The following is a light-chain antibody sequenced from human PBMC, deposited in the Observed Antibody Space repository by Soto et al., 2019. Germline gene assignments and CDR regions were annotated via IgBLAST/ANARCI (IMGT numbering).Light chain of an antibody. CDR3: CSYAGSSL. Sequence: QSVLTQPASVSGSPGQSITISCTGTSSDVGRYNLVSWYQQHPGKAPKLMIYEVSKRPSGVSNRFSGSKSGNTASLTISGRQAEDEADYYCCSYAGSSLFGGGTKVTVL. CDR2: EVS. J-gene: IGLJ3*02. CDR1: SSDVGRYNL. V-gene: IGLV2-23*02.